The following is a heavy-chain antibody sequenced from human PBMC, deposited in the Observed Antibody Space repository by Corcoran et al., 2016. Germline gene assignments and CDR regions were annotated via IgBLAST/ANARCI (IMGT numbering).Heavy chain of an antibody. D-gene: IGHD3-22*01. V-gene: IGHV3-74*01. CDR3: ARDSHSDSSVNVDY. CDR2: INSDGSST. J-gene: IGHJ4*02. Sequence: EVQLVESGGGLVQPGGSLRLSCAASGFTFGTYWMHWVRQAPGKGLVWVSRINSDGSSTSYADSVKGRFTISRDNAKNTLYLQMNSLRAEDTGVYYCARDSHSDSSVNVDYWGQGTLVTVSS. CDR1: GFTFGTYW.